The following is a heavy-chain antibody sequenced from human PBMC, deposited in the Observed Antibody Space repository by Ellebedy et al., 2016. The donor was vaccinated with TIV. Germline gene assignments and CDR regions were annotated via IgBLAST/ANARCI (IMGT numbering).Heavy chain of an antibody. J-gene: IGHJ3*02. D-gene: IGHD5-24*01. CDR2: IYHSGST. Sequence: MPSETLSLTCTVSGGSISSGGYSWSWIRQPPGKGLEWIGYIYHSGSTYYNPSLKSRVTISVDRSKNQFSLKLSSVTAADTAVYYCASLEMATILDSFDIWGQGTKVTVSS. CDR1: GGSISSGGYS. V-gene: IGHV4-30-2*01. CDR3: ASLEMATILDSFDI.